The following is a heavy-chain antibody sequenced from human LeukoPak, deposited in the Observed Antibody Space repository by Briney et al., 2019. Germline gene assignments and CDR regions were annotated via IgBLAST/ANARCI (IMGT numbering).Heavy chain of an antibody. J-gene: IGHJ1*01. Sequence: SETLSLTCTVSGGSINNYYWSWIRQPPGKGLEWIGYIYYSGSTNYNPSLKSRVTISLDTSKNQFSLRLNSVTAADTAVYYCARDEYSGSYYGYFQHWGQGALVTVSS. V-gene: IGHV4-59*01. CDR2: IYYSGST. CDR1: GGSINNYY. CDR3: ARDEYSGSYYGYFQH. D-gene: IGHD1-26*01.